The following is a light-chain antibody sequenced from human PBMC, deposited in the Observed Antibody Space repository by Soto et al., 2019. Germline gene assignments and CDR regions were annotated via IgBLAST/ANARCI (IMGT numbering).Light chain of an antibody. Sequence: DIQMTQSPSSLSASVGDRVTITCRASRGIGNDLGWYQQKPGKAPQRLIYDASSLHSGVPSRFRGSGSGTEFTLTISSLQPEDFANYYCLQHNTYPWTFGQGTQVEIK. V-gene: IGKV1-17*01. CDR2: DAS. J-gene: IGKJ1*01. CDR1: RGIGND. CDR3: LQHNTYPWT.